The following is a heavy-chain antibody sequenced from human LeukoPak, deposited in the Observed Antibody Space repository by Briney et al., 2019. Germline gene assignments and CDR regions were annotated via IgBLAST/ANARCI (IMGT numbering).Heavy chain of an antibody. V-gene: IGHV3-66*01. CDR3: ARFSSLAAAGTIDH. J-gene: IGHJ4*02. Sequence: GGSLRLSCAASGFTVSSNHMNWVRQAAGKGLEWVSVIYSGGGTYYADSVKGRFTISGDNSKNTLYLQMNSLRAEDTAVYYCARFSSLAAAGTIDHWGQGTLVTVSS. CDR2: IYSGGGT. D-gene: IGHD6-13*01. CDR1: GFTVSSNH.